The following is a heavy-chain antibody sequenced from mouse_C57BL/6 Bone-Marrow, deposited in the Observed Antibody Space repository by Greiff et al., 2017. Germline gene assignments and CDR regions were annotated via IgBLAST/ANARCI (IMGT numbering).Heavy chain of an antibody. Sequence: EVQLQQSGAELVRPGASVKLSCTASGFKIKDDYMHWVKQRPEQGLEWIGWIDPENGDTEYASKFQGKATITADTSSNTADLQLSSLTSEDTAVYYCTSFLDYAMDYWGQGTSVTVSS. J-gene: IGHJ4*01. CDR3: TSFLDYAMDY. CDR1: GFKIKDDY. V-gene: IGHV14-4*01. CDR2: IDPENGDT. D-gene: IGHD1-2*01.